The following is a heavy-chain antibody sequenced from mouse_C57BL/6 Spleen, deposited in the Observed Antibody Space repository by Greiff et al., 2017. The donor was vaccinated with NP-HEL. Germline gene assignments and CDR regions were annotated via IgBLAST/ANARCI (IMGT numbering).Heavy chain of an antibody. J-gene: IGHJ4*01. CDR1: GFTFSDYG. CDR2: ISSGSSTI. Sequence: EVQRVESGGGLVKPGGSLKLSCAASGFTFSDYGMHWVRQAPEKGLEWVAYISSGSSTIYYADTVKGRFTISRDNAKNTLFLQMTSLRSEDTAMYYCARIYYYGSSYFFYAMDYWGQGTSVTVSS. CDR3: ARIYYYGSSYFFYAMDY. D-gene: IGHD1-1*01. V-gene: IGHV5-17*01.